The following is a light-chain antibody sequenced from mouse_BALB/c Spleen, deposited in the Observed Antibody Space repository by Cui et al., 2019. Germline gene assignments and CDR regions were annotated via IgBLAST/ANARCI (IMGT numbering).Light chain of an antibody. Sequence: DIKFTQSPSSMSASLVERVTITCKASQDINSYLSWFQQKPGKAPKTLIYRANRLVDGGPSRFSGSGSGQDYSLTISSLEYEDMGIYYCLQYDEFPYTFGGGTKLEIK. CDR1: QDINSY. CDR2: RAN. CDR3: LQYDEFPYT. V-gene: IGKV14-111*01. J-gene: IGKJ2*01.